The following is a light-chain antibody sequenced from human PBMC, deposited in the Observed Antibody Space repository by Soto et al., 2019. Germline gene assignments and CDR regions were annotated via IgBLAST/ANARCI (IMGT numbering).Light chain of an antibody. J-gene: IGLJ7*01. CDR3: QTWGTGIAV. V-gene: IGLV4-69*02. CDR2: VNSDGSH. CDR1: SGHSSYA. Sequence: QPVLTQSHSASASLGASVKLTCTLTSGHSSYAIAWHQQQPEKGPRFLMRVNSDGSHSKGDGIPDRFSGSSSGAERYLTISSLQPEDVADYYCQTWGTGIAVFGGGTQLTVL.